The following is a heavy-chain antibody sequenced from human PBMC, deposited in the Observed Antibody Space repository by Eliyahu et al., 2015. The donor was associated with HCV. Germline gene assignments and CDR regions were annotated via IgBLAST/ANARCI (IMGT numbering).Heavy chain of an antibody. V-gene: IGHV3-23*01. J-gene: IGHJ4*02. CDR3: AKALSPDIYYFDS. Sequence: EVQLLESGGDLVQPGGSLRLSCAASGFTFSSYAMSWVRQAPGTGLEWVSSISNGGGTTYYADSVKGRFTISRDNSKKTLYLQMNSLRAEDTAVYHCAKALSPDIYYFDSWGQGTLVTVSS. CDR1: GFTFSSYA. D-gene: IGHD1-14*01. CDR2: ISNGGGTT.